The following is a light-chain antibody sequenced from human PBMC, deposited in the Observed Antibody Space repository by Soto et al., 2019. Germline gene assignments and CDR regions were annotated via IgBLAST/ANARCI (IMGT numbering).Light chain of an antibody. CDR2: GSD. CDR1: SSNIGSNP. CDR3: AAWDDNLNGVL. V-gene: IGLV1-44*01. Sequence: QAVVTQPPSASGAPGQRVTISCSGSSSNIGSNPVNWYQQLPETAPKVLIYGSDRRPSGVSDRFSGSKSGTSASLAISGLQSEDEADHYCAAWDDNLNGVLFGGGTKLTVL. J-gene: IGLJ2*01.